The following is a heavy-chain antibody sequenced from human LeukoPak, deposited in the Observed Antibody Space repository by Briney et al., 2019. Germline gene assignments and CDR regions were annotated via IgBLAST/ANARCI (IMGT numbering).Heavy chain of an antibody. CDR3: ARQLYGDFVNYFDP. Sequence: SETLSLTCTVSGDSISSSSDYWGWIRQPPGKGLEWIGSVSYSGSTYYKPSLKSRVTMSVDTSKNQFSLNLYSVTAADTAVYYCARQLYGDFVNYFDPWGQGTLVTVSS. CDR1: GDSISSSSDY. CDR2: VSYSGST. V-gene: IGHV4-39*01. D-gene: IGHD4-17*01. J-gene: IGHJ5*02.